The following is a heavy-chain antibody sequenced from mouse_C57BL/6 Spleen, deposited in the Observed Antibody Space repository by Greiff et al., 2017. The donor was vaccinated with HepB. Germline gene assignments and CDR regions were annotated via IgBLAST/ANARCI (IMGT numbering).Heavy chain of an antibody. J-gene: IGHJ1*03. V-gene: IGHV1-54*01. CDR3: ARGPRHFDV. CDR1: GYAFTNYL. CDR2: INPGSGGT. Sequence: VKLQESGAELVRPGTSVKVSCKASGYAFTNYLIEWVKQRPGQGLEWIGVINPGSGGTNYNEKFKGKATLTADKSSSTAYMQLSSLTSEDSAVYFCARGPRHFDVWGTGTTVTVSS.